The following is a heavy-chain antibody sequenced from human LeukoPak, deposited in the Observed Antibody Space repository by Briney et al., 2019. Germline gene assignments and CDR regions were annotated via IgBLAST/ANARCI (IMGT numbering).Heavy chain of an antibody. CDR3: ARDYCSSTSCLFDY. Sequence: PGGSLRLSCAASGFTFSGYSMNWVRQAPGKGLEWVSSISSSSSYIYYADSVKGRFTISRDNSKNTLYLQMNSLRAEDTAVYYCARDYCSSTSCLFDYWGQGTLVTVSS. CDR2: ISSSSSYI. J-gene: IGHJ4*02. D-gene: IGHD2-2*01. CDR1: GFTFSGYS. V-gene: IGHV3-21*01.